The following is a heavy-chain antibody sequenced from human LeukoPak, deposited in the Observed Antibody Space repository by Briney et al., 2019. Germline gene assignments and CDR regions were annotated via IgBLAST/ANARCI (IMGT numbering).Heavy chain of an antibody. V-gene: IGHV3-48*03. D-gene: IGHD5-18*01. CDR2: ISSSGSTI. Sequence: GSLRLSCAASGFTFSSYEMNWVRQAPGKGLEWVSYISSSGSTIYYADSVKGRFTISRDNAKNSLYLQMNSLRAEDTADYYCARVESHSYGFVYWGQGTLVTVSS. J-gene: IGHJ4*02. CDR1: GFTFSSYE. CDR3: ARVESHSYGFVY.